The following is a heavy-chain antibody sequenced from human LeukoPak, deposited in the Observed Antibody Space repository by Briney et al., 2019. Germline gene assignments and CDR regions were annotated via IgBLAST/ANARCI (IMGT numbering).Heavy chain of an antibody. Sequence: ETXSLTXXXXXGSISXYYWSWIRQPAGKGLEWIGRIYTSGSTNYNPSLKSRVTMSVDTSKNQFSLKLSSVTAADTAVYYCARFGGWFDPWGQGTLVTVSS. CDR2: IYTSGST. CDR1: XGSISXYY. J-gene: IGHJ5*02. D-gene: IGHD3-10*01. V-gene: IGHV4-59*10. CDR3: ARFGGWFDP.